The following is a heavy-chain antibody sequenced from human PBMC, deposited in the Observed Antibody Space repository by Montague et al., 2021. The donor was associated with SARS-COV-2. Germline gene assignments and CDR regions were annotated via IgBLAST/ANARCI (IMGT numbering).Heavy chain of an antibody. CDR2: IYFSGGA. D-gene: IGHD3-22*01. CDR1: GGPLSPYY. J-gene: IGHJ5*02. Sequence: SETLSLTCTVSGGPLSPYYWFWIRQPPGKGLEWIGHIYFSGGANYNPSFKSRVAISVDTSKNEISLKLKSVTAADTAVYYCARDVPYDTLGPRGQGTLVTVSS. V-gene: IGHV4-59*01. CDR3: ARDVPYDTLGP.